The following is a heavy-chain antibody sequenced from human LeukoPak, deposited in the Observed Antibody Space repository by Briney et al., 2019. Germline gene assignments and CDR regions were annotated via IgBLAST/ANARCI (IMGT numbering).Heavy chain of an antibody. Sequence: SQTLSLTCAISGDSVSSNDASWNWIRQSPSRGLERLGRTFYRSKWYYDYEASLKSRITINPDTSKNQFSLQLNSVTPEDTAMYYCAREVAMIRGVKNWFDRWGQGTLVTVSS. J-gene: IGHJ5*02. CDR2: TFYRSKWYY. D-gene: IGHD3-10*01. V-gene: IGHV6-1*01. CDR1: GDSVSSNDAS. CDR3: AREVAMIRGVKNWFDR.